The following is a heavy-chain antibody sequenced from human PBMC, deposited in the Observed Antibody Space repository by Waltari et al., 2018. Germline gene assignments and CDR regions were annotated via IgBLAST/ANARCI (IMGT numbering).Heavy chain of an antibody. V-gene: IGHV5-10-1*01. Sequence: EVQLVQSVAEVTKPGESLKISCMGPGYGFGTYWSSWLRQMPGKGLEWMGRIDPSDSTTYYSPSFQGPVTMSVDKSISTAFLNWNSLKASDTAMYFCARHVSGPTNYWGQGTQVTVSS. D-gene: IGHD2-2*01. CDR1: GYGFGTYW. CDR2: IDPSDSTT. J-gene: IGHJ4*02. CDR3: ARHVSGPTNY.